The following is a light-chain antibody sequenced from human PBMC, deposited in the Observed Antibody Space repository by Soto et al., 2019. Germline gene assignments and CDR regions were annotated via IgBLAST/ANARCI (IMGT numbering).Light chain of an antibody. V-gene: IGLV8-61*01. CDR3: VLYMGSGISV. CDR2: STN. J-gene: IGLJ3*02. Sequence: QAVMTQEPSFSVSPGGTVTLTCGLSSGSVSTSHYPSWCQQTPGQAPRTLIYSTNTRSSGVPDRFSGSILGNKAALTITGAQADDESDYYCVLYMGSGISVFGGGTKLTVL. CDR1: SGSVSTSHY.